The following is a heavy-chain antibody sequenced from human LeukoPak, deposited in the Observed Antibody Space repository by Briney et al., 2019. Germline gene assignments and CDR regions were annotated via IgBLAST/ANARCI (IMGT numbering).Heavy chain of an antibody. CDR1: GFTFSSYA. V-gene: IGHV3-23*01. Sequence: TGGSLRLSCAASGFTFSSYAMSWVRQAPGKGLEWVSAISGSGGSTYYADSAKGRFTISRDNSKNTLYLQMNSLRAEDTAVYYCAKDVRQQLRYFDYWGQGTLVTVSS. D-gene: IGHD6-13*01. J-gene: IGHJ4*02. CDR2: ISGSGGST. CDR3: AKDVRQQLRYFDY.